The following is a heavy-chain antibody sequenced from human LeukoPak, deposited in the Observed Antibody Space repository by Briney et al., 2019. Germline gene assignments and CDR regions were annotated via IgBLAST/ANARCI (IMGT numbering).Heavy chain of an antibody. CDR1: GFIFSDHY. V-gene: IGHV4-38-2*02. CDR2: IYYRGNT. J-gene: IGHJ4*02. CDR3: ARDLYGSGWTGMDY. Sequence: GSLRLSCAASGFIFSDHYMDWVRQPPGKGLEWIGSIYYRGNTYYNLSLKSRVTISIDTSKNQFSLKLSSVTAADTALYYCARDLYGSGWTGMDYWGQGTLVTVSS. D-gene: IGHD6-19*01.